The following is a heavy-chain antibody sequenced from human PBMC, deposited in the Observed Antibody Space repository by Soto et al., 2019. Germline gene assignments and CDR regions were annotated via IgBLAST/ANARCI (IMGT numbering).Heavy chain of an antibody. V-gene: IGHV4-31*03. CDR2: IYYSGST. CDR1: GGSISSGGYY. D-gene: IGHD2-2*01. CDR3: ASTIVVVLAAIDYCYYYYMDV. J-gene: IGHJ6*03. Sequence: PSETLSLTCTVSGGSISSGGYYWSWIRQHPGKGLEWIGYIYYSGSTYYNPSLKSRVTISVDTSKNQFSLKLSSVTAADTAVYYCASTIVVVLAAIDYCYYYYMDVWGKGTTVTVSS.